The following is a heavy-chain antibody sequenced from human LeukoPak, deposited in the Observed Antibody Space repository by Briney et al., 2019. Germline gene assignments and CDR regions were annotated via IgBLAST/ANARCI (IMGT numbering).Heavy chain of an antibody. CDR3: ARDQRAVRGQYFDY. J-gene: IGHJ4*02. D-gene: IGHD3-10*01. CDR2: INPNSGGT. Sequence: GASVKVSCKASGYTFTNYAMNWVRQAPGQGLEWMGWINPNSGGTNYAQKFQGRVTMTRDTSISTAYMELSRLRSDDTALYYCARDQRAVRGQYFDYWGQGTLVTVSS. CDR1: GYTFTNYA. V-gene: IGHV1-2*02.